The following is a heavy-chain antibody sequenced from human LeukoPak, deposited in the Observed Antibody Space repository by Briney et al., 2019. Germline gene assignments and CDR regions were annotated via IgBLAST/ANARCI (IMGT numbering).Heavy chain of an antibody. D-gene: IGHD3-10*01. J-gene: IGHJ5*02. Sequence: ASAKVSCKASGYTFTGYYMHWVRQAPGQGLEWMGWINPNSGGTNYAQKFQGRVTMTKSTSISTAYMELSSLTSEDTAVYYCARGIATTMFRGFDPWGQGTLVTVSS. CDR2: INPNSGGT. V-gene: IGHV1-2*02. CDR3: ARGIATTMFRGFDP. CDR1: GYTFTGYY.